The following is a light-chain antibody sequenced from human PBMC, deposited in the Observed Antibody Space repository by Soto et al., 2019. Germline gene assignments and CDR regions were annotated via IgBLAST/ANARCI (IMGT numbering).Light chain of an antibody. Sequence: IQLTQSPSSLSAFVGDRVTITCRASQGISSYLAWYQQKPGKAPKLLIYAASTLQSGVPSRFSGSGSGTDFTLTISSLQPDDFATYYCQQYNSYSPSWTFGQGTKVDI. V-gene: IGKV1-9*01. CDR1: QGISSY. CDR2: AAS. J-gene: IGKJ1*01. CDR3: QQYNSYSPSWT.